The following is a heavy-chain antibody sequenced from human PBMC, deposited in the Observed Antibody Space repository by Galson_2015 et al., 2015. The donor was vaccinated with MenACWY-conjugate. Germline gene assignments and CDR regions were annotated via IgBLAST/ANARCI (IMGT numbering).Heavy chain of an antibody. CDR1: GFTFDNHA. V-gene: IGHV3-9*01. J-gene: IGHJ4*02. D-gene: IGHD3-10*01. CDR2: ISWNSGSM. CDR3: AKDGGSGSYYSSRHFDS. Sequence: SLRLSCAASGFTFDNHAMHWVRQAPGKGLEWISYISWNSGSMSYADSVLGRFSISRDNAKSTLYLQMNSLRREDTAFYYCAKDGGSGSYYSSRHFDSWGQGVLVTVSS.